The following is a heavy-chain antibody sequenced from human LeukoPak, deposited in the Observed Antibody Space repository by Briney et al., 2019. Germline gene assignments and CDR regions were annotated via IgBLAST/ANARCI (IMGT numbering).Heavy chain of an antibody. CDR3: ARRRIAQYNWFDP. CDR1: GGSISSSSYY. CDR2: IYYSGST. J-gene: IGHJ5*02. Sequence: SETLSLTCTVPGGSISSSSYYWGWIRQPPGKGLEWIGSIYYSGSTYYNPSLKSRVTISVDTSKNQFSLKLSSVTAADTAVYYCARRRIAQYNWFDPWGQGTLVTVSS. V-gene: IGHV4-39*01. D-gene: IGHD6-13*01.